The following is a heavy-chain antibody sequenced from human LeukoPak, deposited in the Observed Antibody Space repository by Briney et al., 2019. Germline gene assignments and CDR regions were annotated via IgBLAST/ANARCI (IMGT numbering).Heavy chain of an antibody. CDR3: ARHSTHYDFWSASVDYFDN. D-gene: IGHD3-3*01. J-gene: IGHJ4*02. CDR2: IYYSGST. CDR1: GGSISSSSYY. V-gene: IGHV4-39*01. Sequence: SETLSLTCTVSGGSISSSSYYWGWIRQPPGKGLEWIGSIYYSGSTYYNPSLKSRVTISVDTSKNQFSLKLSSVTAADTAVYYCARHSTHYDFWSASVDYFDNWGQGTLVTVSS.